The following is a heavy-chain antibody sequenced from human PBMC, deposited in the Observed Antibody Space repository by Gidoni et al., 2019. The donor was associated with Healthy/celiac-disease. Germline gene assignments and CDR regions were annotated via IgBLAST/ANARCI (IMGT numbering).Heavy chain of an antibody. Sequence: QLQLQASAPGLVKPSETLSLTCPVSGGSISSSSYYWGWIRQPPGKGLEWIGSIYYSGSTYYNPSLKSRVTISVDTSKNQFSLKLSSVTAADTAVYYCARTAYGPVDYWGQGTLVTVSS. CDR2: IYYSGST. D-gene: IGHD3-10*01. J-gene: IGHJ4*02. V-gene: IGHV4-39*01. CDR3: ARTAYGPVDY. CDR1: GGSISSSSYY.